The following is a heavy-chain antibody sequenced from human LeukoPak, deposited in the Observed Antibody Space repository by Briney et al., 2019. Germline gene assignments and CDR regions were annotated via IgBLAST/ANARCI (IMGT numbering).Heavy chain of an antibody. CDR3: ARLGDIVVVPAAMEV. V-gene: IGHV1-2*02. Sequence: ASVKVSCKASGYTFTGYYMHWVRQAPGQGLEWMGWINPNSGGTNYAQKFQGRVTMTRDTSISTAYMELSRLRSDDTAVYYCARLGDIVVVPAAMEVWGQGTLVTVPS. CDR1: GYTFTGYY. D-gene: IGHD2-2*01. J-gene: IGHJ4*02. CDR2: INPNSGGT.